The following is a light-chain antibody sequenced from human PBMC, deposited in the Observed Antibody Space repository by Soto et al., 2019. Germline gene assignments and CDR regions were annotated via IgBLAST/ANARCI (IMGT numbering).Light chain of an antibody. CDR3: AAWDDSLNAYV. V-gene: IGLV1-44*01. CDR1: SSNIGSNT. Sequence: QSVVTQPPSASGTPGQRVTISCSGGSSNIGSNTVNWYHQLPGTAPKVLIYSNNQRPSGVPDRFSGSKSGTSASLAISGLQSDDEADYYCAAWDDSLNAYVFGTGTKLTVL. J-gene: IGLJ1*01. CDR2: SNN.